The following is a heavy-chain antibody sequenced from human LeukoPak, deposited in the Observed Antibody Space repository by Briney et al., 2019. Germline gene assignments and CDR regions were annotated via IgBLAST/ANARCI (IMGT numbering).Heavy chain of an antibody. J-gene: IGHJ3*02. CDR2: IRSKAYGGTT. Sequence: GGSLSLSCTASGFTFGDYAMSWVRQAPGKGLEWGGFIRSKAYGGTTEYAASVKGRFTISRDDSKSIAYLQMNSLKTEDTAVYYCTREDVEVGAFDIWGQGTMVTVSP. D-gene: IGHD1-1*01. CDR3: TREDVEVGAFDI. V-gene: IGHV3-49*04. CDR1: GFTFGDYA.